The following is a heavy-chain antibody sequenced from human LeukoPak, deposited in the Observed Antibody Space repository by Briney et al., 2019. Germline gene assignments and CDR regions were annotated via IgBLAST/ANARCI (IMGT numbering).Heavy chain of an antibody. Sequence: ASVKVSCKPSGYTFTTYDINWVRQATGQGLEWIGWINPNSGNTDRAQKFQGRVTMTTNTTIGTVYMELSSLTSEATAVYFCARHRETDAFDVWGRGTMVTVSS. CDR1: GYTFTTYD. V-gene: IGHV1-8*01. CDR2: INPNSGNT. J-gene: IGHJ3*01. CDR3: ARHRETDAFDV.